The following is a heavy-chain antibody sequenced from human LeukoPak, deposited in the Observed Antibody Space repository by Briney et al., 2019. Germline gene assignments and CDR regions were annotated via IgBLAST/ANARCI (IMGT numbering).Heavy chain of an antibody. J-gene: IGHJ4*02. CDR1: GFTFSTYA. CDR3: AKGGRGKEVFDS. D-gene: IGHD1-26*01. Sequence: GGSVGLSCAASGFTFSTYAMSWVRQATGKGLQWLSRINGGGRGTYYADSLQGRFTISRNNSNNTLYLHMYSLRAEDTATYYCAKGGRGKEVFDSWGQGTVVTVSS. V-gene: IGHV3-23*01. CDR2: INGGGRGT.